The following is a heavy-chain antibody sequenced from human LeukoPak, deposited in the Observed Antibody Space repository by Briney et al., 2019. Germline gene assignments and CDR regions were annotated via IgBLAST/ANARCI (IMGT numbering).Heavy chain of an antibody. CDR2: IFFTGTT. D-gene: IGHD3-10*01. CDR3: ARGGVAAKYYFDY. Sequence: SETLSLTCTVSGGSISPLYWSWIRQPPGKGLEFIGYIFFTGTTNYNPSLKSRVTLSVDTSKNQFSLKRSSVTPADTAVYYCARGGVAAKYYFDYWGQGTLVTVSS. V-gene: IGHV4-59*11. CDR1: GGSISPLY. J-gene: IGHJ4*02.